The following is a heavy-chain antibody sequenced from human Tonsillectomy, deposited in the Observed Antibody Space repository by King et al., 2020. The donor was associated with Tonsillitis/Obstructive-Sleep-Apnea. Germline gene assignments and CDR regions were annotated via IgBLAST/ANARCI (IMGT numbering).Heavy chain of an antibody. CDR2: IISSSSYI. CDR3: ARQGGEDAFDI. D-gene: IGHD3-16*01. J-gene: IGHJ3*02. CDR1: GFTFSSIS. Sequence: VQLVESGGGLVKPGGSLRLSCAASGFTFSSISMNWVRQAPGKGLYWVSSIISSSSYISYAASVKGRFTISRDNAKNSQYRQMNSLRAEDTAVYYCARQGGEDAFDIWGQGTMVTVSS. V-gene: IGHV3-21*01.